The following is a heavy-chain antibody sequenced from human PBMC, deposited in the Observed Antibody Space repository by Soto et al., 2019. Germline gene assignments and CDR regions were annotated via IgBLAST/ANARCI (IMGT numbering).Heavy chain of an antibody. V-gene: IGHV3-21*01. J-gene: IGHJ4*02. CDR1: GFTFSSYS. CDR2: ISSSSSYI. D-gene: IGHD6-6*01. Sequence: PGGSLGLSCAASGFTFSSYSMNWVRQAPGKGLEWVSSISSSSSYIYYADSVKGRFTISRDNAKNSLYLQMNSLRAEDTAVYYCARDPRRLRAARHGFDYWGQGTLVTVSS. CDR3: ARDPRRLRAARHGFDY.